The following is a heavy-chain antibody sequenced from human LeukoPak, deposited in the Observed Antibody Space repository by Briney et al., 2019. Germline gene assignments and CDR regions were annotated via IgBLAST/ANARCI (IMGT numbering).Heavy chain of an antibody. V-gene: IGHV1-18*01. J-gene: IGHJ5*02. CDR2: ISAYNGNT. CDR3: ARDALLWFGELSNWFDP. CDR1: GYTFTSYG. Sequence: GASVKVSCKASGYTFTSYGISWVRQAPGQGLEWMGWISAYNGNTNYAQKLQGRVTMTTDTSTSTAYMELRSLRSGDTAVYYCARDALLWFGELSNWFDPWGQGTLVTVSS. D-gene: IGHD3-10*01.